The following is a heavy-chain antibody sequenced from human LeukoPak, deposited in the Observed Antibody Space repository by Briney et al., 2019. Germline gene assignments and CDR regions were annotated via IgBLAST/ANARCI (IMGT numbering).Heavy chain of an antibody. V-gene: IGHV3-66*01. D-gene: IGHD2-8*01. Sequence: PGGSVRLSCVASGFSVSGIHMNWVRQAPGKDLEWVSGLYAGGATYYADSMGGRFTISRDHSKNTLYLQMTNLRVDDTAIYYCARGNGNAGGRLDPWGQGTRVTVSS. CDR1: GFSVSGIH. CDR3: ARGNGNAGGRLDP. J-gene: IGHJ5*02. CDR2: LYAGGAT.